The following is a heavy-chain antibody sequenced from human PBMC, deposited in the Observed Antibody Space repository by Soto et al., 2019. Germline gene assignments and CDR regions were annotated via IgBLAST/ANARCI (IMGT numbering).Heavy chain of an antibody. CDR2: ISFDGNNK. Sequence: QVQLVESGGGVVQPGRSLRISCAASGFTFNHYGMHWVRQAPGKGLGWVAVISFDGNNKYYADSVKGRFTISRDNSKDTLYLQMNSLTSEDTAMYYCAKAVSITVRGVPPPDVWGKGTTVTVSS. V-gene: IGHV3-30*18. CDR1: GFTFNHYG. J-gene: IGHJ6*04. CDR3: AKAVSITVRGVPPPDV. D-gene: IGHD3-10*01.